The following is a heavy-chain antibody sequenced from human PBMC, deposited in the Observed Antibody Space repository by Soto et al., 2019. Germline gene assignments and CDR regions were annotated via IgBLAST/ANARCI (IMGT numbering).Heavy chain of an antibody. V-gene: IGHV4-31*02. Sequence: SETLSLTCTVSGGSISSGGYYWSWIRQHPGKGLEWIGYIYYSGSTYYNPSLKSRVTISVDTSKNQFSLKLSSVTAADTAVYYCAGGRGGGYYYGMDVWGQGTTVTVSS. CDR2: IYYSGST. CDR3: AGGRGGGYYYGMDV. D-gene: IGHD2-15*01. J-gene: IGHJ6*02. CDR1: GGSISSGGYY.